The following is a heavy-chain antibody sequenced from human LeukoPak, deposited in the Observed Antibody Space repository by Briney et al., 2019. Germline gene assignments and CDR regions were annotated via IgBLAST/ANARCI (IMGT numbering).Heavy chain of an antibody. CDR1: GGSMRSQY. Sequence: SETLSLTCTVSGGSMRSQYWSWIRQLPGKGLECIGYIHYSGSTGYNPSLKSRVTISIDTSKNQFSLNLRSVTAADTAVCKCARSDEYGSGSDWTTPFDAFDIWGQGTMVTVSS. J-gene: IGHJ3*02. CDR2: IHYSGST. D-gene: IGHD3-10*01. CDR3: ARSDEYGSGSDWTTPFDAFDI. V-gene: IGHV4-59*11.